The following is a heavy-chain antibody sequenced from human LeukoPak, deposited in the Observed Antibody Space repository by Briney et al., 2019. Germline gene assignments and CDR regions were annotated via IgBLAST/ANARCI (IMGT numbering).Heavy chain of an antibody. V-gene: IGHV3-48*04. CDR2: ISSSSTTI. CDR3: ARSFYYDTLTGYYFFDY. Sequence: GGSLRLSCVASGFTFSSYSINWVRLAPGKGLEWVSYISSSSTTIYYADSVKGRFTITRDNAKNSLYLQMNSLRAEDTAVYYCARSFYYDTLTGYYFFDYWGQGTLVTVSS. D-gene: IGHD3-9*01. CDR1: GFTFSSYS. J-gene: IGHJ4*02.